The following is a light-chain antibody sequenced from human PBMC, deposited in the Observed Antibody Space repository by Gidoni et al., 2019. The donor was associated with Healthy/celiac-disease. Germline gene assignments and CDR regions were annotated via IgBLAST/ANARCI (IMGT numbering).Light chain of an antibody. J-gene: IGKJ3*01. Sequence: IVMTQSPDSLAVSLGERATINCKSSQSVLYSSNNKNYLAWYQQKPGQPPKLLLYWASTRESCVPARFSGGGSGTDFTLPISSLQAEDVAVFYCQQYYSTPPPTFGPGTKVDIK. CDR3: QQYYSTPPPT. CDR1: QSVLYSSNNKNY. V-gene: IGKV4-1*01. CDR2: WAS.